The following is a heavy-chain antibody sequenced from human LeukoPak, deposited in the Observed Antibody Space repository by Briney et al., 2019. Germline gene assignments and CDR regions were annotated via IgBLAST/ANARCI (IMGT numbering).Heavy chain of an antibody. CDR1: GYTFTSYG. Sequence: ASVKVSCKASGYTFTSYGISWVRQAPGQGLEWMGCISAYNGNTNYAQKLQGRVPMNTDTSTSTGYTELRSLRYDDTAVFYCARATYCRSTSCYLSHDAFDIWGQGTMVTVSS. CDR2: ISAYNGNT. CDR3: ARATYCRSTSCYLSHDAFDI. D-gene: IGHD2-2*01. V-gene: IGHV1-18*01. J-gene: IGHJ3*02.